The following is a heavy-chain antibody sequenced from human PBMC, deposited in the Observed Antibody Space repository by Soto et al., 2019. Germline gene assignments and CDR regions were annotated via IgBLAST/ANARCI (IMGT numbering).Heavy chain of an antibody. D-gene: IGHD3-10*01. V-gene: IGHV3-48*01. CDR3: ARERVSGDYYHDAFDI. CDR2: ISGSSRTI. CDR1: GFTFSSYS. J-gene: IGHJ3*02. Sequence: EVQMVESGGGLVQPGGSLRLSCAASGFTFSSYSRNWVRQAPGKGLEWVSYISGSSRTIYHADSVKGRFTISRDNAKNSLFLQMNSLRAEDTAVYYCARERVSGDYYHDAFDIWGQGTMVTVSS.